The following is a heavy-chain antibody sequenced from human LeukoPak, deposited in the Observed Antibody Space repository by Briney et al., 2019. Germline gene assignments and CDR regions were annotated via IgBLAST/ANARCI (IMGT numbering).Heavy chain of an antibody. V-gene: IGHV3-15*01. CDR2: IKSNSDGGTT. CDR1: GFTFSDYY. CDR3: TTGVSY. Sequence: PGGSLRLSCAASGFTFSDYYMSWIRQAPGKGLEWVGRIKSNSDGGTTDYAAPVIGRFAISRDDSEDMLYLQMNSLKIEDTAVYYCTTGVSYWGQGTLVTVSS. J-gene: IGHJ4*02.